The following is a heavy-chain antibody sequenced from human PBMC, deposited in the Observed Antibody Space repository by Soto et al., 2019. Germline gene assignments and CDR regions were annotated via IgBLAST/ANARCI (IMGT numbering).Heavy chain of an antibody. CDR2: IYDSGST. CDR3: GRRIEAAGTRGALDI. Sequence: LSLTCTVSGCSISSSSYYWVWIRQPPGKGLEWIGSIYDSGSTYYNPSLKSRVTISVDTSKNQFSLKLSSVAVADRAVYYCGRRIEAAGTRGALDIWGQGTMVTVSS. D-gene: IGHD6-13*01. V-gene: IGHV4-39*01. CDR1: GCSISSSSYY. J-gene: IGHJ3*02.